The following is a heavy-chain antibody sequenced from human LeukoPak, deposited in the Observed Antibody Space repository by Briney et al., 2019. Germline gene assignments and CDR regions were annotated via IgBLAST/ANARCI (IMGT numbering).Heavy chain of an antibody. CDR3: AELGITMIGGV. Sequence: PSETLSLTCTVSGVSISGNYWSWIRQPPGKGLEWVSSISSSSSYIYYADSVKGRFTISRDNAKNSLYLQMNSLRAEDTAVYYCAELGITMIGGVWGKGTTVTISS. V-gene: IGHV3-21*01. D-gene: IGHD3-10*02. J-gene: IGHJ6*04. CDR1: GVSISGNY. CDR2: ISSSSSYI.